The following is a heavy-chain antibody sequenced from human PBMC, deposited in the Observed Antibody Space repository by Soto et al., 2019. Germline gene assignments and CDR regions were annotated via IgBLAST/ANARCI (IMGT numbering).Heavy chain of an antibody. V-gene: IGHV3-74*03. CDR2: ISYDGSSS. Sequence: LRLSCAASQFIFSDYWMHWVRQVPGKGLEWVARISYDGSSSESADSVKGRFSISRDNAENMLYLQMNSLRDDDTAIYYCARAGLLGDFDFWGRGALVTVSS. CDR3: ARAGLLGDFDF. CDR1: QFIFSDYW. J-gene: IGHJ4*02. D-gene: IGHD2-21*01.